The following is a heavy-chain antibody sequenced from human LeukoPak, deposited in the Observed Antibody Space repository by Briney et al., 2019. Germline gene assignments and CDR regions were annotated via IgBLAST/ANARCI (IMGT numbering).Heavy chain of an antibody. Sequence: GGSLRLSCAASGFTFTTYWMSWVRQPPGKGLEWVANIKNDGSEKYYVDSVKGRFTISRDNAKNSLYLQMNSLRAEDTAVYYCASVGSAKGTLEDYRSQGTLVTVSS. CDR2: IKNDGSEK. CDR1: GFTFTTYW. J-gene: IGHJ4*02. D-gene: IGHD2/OR15-2a*01. CDR3: ASVGSAKGTLEDY. V-gene: IGHV3-7*01.